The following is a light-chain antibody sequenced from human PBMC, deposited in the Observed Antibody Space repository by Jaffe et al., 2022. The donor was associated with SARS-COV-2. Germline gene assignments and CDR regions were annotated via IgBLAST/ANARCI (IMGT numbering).Light chain of an antibody. V-gene: IGLV1-47*01. CDR2: RNN. Sequence: QSLLTQPPSASGTPGQRVIISCSGSSSNTGSNYIYWYQHLPGTAPKLLIYRNNQRPSGVPDRFSGSKSGTSASLAISGLRSEDEADYYCAAWDDSLSAWVFGGGTKLTVL. J-gene: IGLJ3*02. CDR3: AAWDDSLSAWV. CDR1: SSNTGSNY.